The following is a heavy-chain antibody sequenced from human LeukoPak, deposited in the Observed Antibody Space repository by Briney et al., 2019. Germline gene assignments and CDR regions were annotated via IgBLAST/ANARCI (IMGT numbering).Heavy chain of an antibody. J-gene: IGHJ4*02. Sequence: PGGSLRLSCAASGSSSSNSWMRWVRQAPGKGLEWVANIRPDGSEKDYVDSVKGRFTISRDNAKNSLYLQMNSLRAGDTAVYYCARDSSGYFDYWGQGTLVTVSS. D-gene: IGHD3-22*01. CDR1: GSSSSNSW. CDR2: IRPDGSEK. V-gene: IGHV3-7*01. CDR3: ARDSSGYFDY.